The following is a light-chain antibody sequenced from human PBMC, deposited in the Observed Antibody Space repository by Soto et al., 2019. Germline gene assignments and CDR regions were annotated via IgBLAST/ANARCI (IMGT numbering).Light chain of an antibody. V-gene: IGKV1-39*01. J-gene: IGKJ1*01. CDR2: AAF. CDR3: QQSYSTPWT. Sequence: DIQMTKSPSSLSASVGDRVTITCRASQSISSYLNWYQQKPGKAHKLLIYAAFSLQSGVPSRFSGSGSGTDFTLTISSLQPEDFATYYCQQSYSTPWTFGQGTKVEIK. CDR1: QSISSY.